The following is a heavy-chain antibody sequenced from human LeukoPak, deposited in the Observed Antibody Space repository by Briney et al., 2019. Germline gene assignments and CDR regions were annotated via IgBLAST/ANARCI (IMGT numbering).Heavy chain of an antibody. Sequence: GGSLRLSCAASGFTVSSNYMSWVRRAQGKGLEWVSVIYSGGSTYYADSVKGRFTISRDNSKNTLYLQMNSLRAEDTAVYYCARGLRSGSYYNHEAGFDYWGQGTLVTVSS. J-gene: IGHJ4*02. CDR2: IYSGGST. CDR1: GFTVSSNY. CDR3: ARGLRSGSYYNHEAGFDY. D-gene: IGHD3-10*02. V-gene: IGHV3-53*01.